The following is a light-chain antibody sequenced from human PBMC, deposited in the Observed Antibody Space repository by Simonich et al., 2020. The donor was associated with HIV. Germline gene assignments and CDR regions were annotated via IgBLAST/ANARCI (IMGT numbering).Light chain of an antibody. Sequence: IVMTQSPASLSVSPGERAPLSCRARQSVSSNLAWYQQKAGQAPRLLIYGASTRATGIPARFSGSGSGTEFTLTISSMQSEDFAVYYCQQYSKWSKTFGQGTKVEIK. V-gene: IGKV3-15*01. J-gene: IGKJ1*01. CDR3: QQYSKWSKT. CDR2: GAS. CDR1: QSVSSN.